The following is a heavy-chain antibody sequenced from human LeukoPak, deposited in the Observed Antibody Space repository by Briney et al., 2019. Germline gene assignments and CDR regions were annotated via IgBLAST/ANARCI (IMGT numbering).Heavy chain of an antibody. CDR3: ARDPPEAYSGYDYGGDY. CDR2: MNPNSGNT. D-gene: IGHD5-12*01. CDR1: GYTFTSYD. Sequence: ASVKVSCKASGYTFTSYDINWVRQATGQGLEWMGWMNPNSGNTGYAQKFQGRVTITADESTSTAYMELSSLRSEDTAVYYCARDPPEAYSGYDYGGDYWGQGTLVTVSS. J-gene: IGHJ4*02. V-gene: IGHV1-8*01.